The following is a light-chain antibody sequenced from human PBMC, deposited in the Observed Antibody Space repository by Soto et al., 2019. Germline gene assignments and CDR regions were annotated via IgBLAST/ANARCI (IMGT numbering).Light chain of an antibody. V-gene: IGKV4-1*01. CDR2: LAS. CDR3: QQYYRTPYT. Sequence: DIVMTQSPDSLAVSLGERATVNCTSRQSVLYSSKNKHYLACYQQKPGQSPKLLIYLASSRESGVPDRFSGSGSGTDFTLTSSSLQAEDVAVYYCQQYYRTPYTFGQGTKLEI. CDR1: QSVLYSSKNKHY. J-gene: IGKJ2*01.